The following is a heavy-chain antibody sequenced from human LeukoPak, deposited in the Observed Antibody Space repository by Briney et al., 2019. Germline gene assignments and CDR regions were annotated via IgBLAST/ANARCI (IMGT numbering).Heavy chain of an antibody. CDR2: KKKDASEK. D-gene: IGHD1-26*01. Sequence: PGGSLRLSCAAPGFSFTSNWMSWVCQAPGKGLGWVANKKKDASEKYYVDSVKGRFTISRDNSKNSLYLQMNSLRAEDTAVYYCARGVVSDGGGATTFDYWGQGSLVTVSS. CDR3: ARGVVSDGGGATTFDY. CDR1: GFSFTSNW. V-gene: IGHV3-7*01. J-gene: IGHJ4*02.